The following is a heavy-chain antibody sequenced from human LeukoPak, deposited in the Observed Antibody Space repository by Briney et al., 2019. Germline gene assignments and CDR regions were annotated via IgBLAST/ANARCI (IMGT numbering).Heavy chain of an antibody. CDR3: ARDTRVVVTADNWFDP. CDR1: GFTFSSYS. Sequence: GGSLRLSCAASGFTFSSYSMNWVRQAPGKGLEWVSSISSSSSYIYYADSVKGRFTISRDNAKNSLYLQMNSLRAEDTAVYYCARDTRVVVTADNWFDPWGQGTLVTVSS. D-gene: IGHD2-21*02. J-gene: IGHJ5*02. CDR2: ISSSSSYI. V-gene: IGHV3-21*01.